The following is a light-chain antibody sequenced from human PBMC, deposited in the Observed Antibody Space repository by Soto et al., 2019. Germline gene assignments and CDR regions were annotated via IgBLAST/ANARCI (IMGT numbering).Light chain of an antibody. J-gene: IGLJ1*01. Sequence: QSALTQPASVSGTPGQSITISCTGSNSDVGIYDFVSWYQHHPGRAPKLIVSEVSHRPSGVSNRFSGSKSGNTASLTFSGLQSEDEADYYCISYTSDDVRYVFGTGTKLTVL. V-gene: IGLV2-14*01. CDR1: NSDVGIYDF. CDR2: EVS. CDR3: ISYTSDDVRYV.